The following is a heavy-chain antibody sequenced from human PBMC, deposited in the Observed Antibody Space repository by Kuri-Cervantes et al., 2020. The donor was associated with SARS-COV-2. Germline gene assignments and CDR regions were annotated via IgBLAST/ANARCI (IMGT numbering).Heavy chain of an antibody. CDR3: AKDRVGVQDF. CDR2: ISHDGKNK. V-gene: IGHV3-30*18. J-gene: IGHJ4*02. CDR1: GFNFSRTD. Sequence: GGSLRLSCAASGFNFSRTDMHWVRQAPGKGLEWVAVISHDGKNKKCIASGKGRLTISRDNSQNTLYLHMKSLRSEDTAMYYCAKDRVGVQDFWGQGTRVTVSS. D-gene: IGHD2-21*01.